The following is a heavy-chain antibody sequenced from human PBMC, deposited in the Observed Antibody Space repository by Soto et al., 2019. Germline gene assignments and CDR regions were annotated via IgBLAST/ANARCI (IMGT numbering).Heavy chain of an antibody. CDR2: ISYEGSNR. CDR1: GFRFSAYA. Sequence: GGSLRLSCAASGFRFSAYAMHWVRQAPGKGLEWVAVISYEGSNRFYADSVKGRFTVSRDNSKNMVYLQMSSLRGEDTAVFYCAKDYGDYNFNYGMDVWGQGTTVTVSS. CDR3: AKDYGDYNFNYGMDV. D-gene: IGHD4-17*01. V-gene: IGHV3-30*18. J-gene: IGHJ6*02.